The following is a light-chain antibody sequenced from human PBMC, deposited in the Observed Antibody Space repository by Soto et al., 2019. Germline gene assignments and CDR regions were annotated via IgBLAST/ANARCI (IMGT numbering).Light chain of an antibody. V-gene: IGKV3-20*01. CDR1: QSVRSNY. CDR3: PPYTSWPLNR. Sequence: ELGGSPGTLSLSPGERATLSCRASQSVRSNYLAWYQQRPGQAPRLLIYGASNRATGIPARFSGSGSGTDFTLTISSLEPEDFGVYYCPPYTSWPLNRFGQRTRLEI. J-gene: IGKJ5*01. CDR2: GAS.